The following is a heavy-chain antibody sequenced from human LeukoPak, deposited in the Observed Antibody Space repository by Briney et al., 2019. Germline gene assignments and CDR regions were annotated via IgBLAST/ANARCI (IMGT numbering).Heavy chain of an antibody. Sequence: PSETLSLTCTVSAGSISGYYWTWIRQPPGKGLEWIGYIYYTGSTNYNPSLKSRVTISVDMSKNQFSLKLSSVTAADTAVYYCARENSNSWYLDYWGQGTLVTVSS. CDR1: AGSISGYY. D-gene: IGHD6-13*01. V-gene: IGHV4-59*01. J-gene: IGHJ4*02. CDR3: ARENSNSWYLDY. CDR2: IYYTGST.